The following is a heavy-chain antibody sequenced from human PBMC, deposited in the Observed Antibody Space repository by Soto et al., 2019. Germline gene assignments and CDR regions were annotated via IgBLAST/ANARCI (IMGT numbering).Heavy chain of an antibody. V-gene: IGHV3-7*03. Sequence: PGGSLRLSCAASGFTFSSYWMSWVRQAPGKGLEWVANIKQDGSEKYYVDSVKGRFTISRDNAKNSLYLQMNSLRAEDTAVYYCARDFYDSVGYTWFDSWSQGTLVTVSS. CDR3: ARDFYDSVGYTWFDS. J-gene: IGHJ5*01. CDR1: GFTFSSYW. CDR2: IKQDGSEK. D-gene: IGHD3-22*01.